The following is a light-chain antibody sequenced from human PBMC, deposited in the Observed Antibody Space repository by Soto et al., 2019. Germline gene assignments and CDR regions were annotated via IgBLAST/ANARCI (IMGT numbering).Light chain of an antibody. V-gene: IGLV2-14*01. J-gene: IGLJ1*01. CDR3: SSYTAISTPYV. Sequence: QSALTQPASVSGSPGQSITISCTGTSGDVGGYNYVSWYQQHPGKAPKVMIYEVSNRPSGVSNRFSGSKSGNTASLTISGLQAEDEADYSCSSYTAISTPYVFGTGTKLTVL. CDR2: EVS. CDR1: SGDVGGYNY.